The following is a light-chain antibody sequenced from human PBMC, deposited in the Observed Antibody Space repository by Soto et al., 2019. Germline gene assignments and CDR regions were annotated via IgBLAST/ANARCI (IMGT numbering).Light chain of an antibody. CDR1: SFSIGSNT. J-gene: IGLJ2*01. V-gene: IGLV1-44*01. Sequence: QSVLTQPPSASGTPGQRVTISCSGTSFSIGSNTVNWYQQLPGTAPKLLIYSNNQRPSGVPDRFSGSKSRTSASLAISGLQSEDEADYYCAAWDDSLNGRVEFGGGTKLTVL. CDR3: AAWDDSLNGRVE. CDR2: SNN.